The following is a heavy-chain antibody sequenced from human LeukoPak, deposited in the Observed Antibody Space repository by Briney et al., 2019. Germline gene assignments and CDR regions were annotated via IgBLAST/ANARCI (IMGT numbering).Heavy chain of an antibody. CDR1: GGTFSSYA. J-gene: IGHJ6*02. Sequence: SVTVSCKASGGTFSSYAISWVRQAPGQGLEWMGGIIPIFGTANYAQKFQGRVTITADESTSTAYMELSSLRSEDTAVYYCARGEAGTPPWYYGMDVWGQGTTVTVSS. V-gene: IGHV1-69*13. D-gene: IGHD6-19*01. CDR3: ARGEAGTPPWYYGMDV. CDR2: IIPIFGTA.